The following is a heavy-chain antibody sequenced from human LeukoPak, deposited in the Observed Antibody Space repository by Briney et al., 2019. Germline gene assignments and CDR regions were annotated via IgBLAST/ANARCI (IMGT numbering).Heavy chain of an antibody. CDR1: GGSFSGYY. V-gene: IGHV4-34*01. D-gene: IGHD2-2*01. J-gene: IGHJ5*02. Sequence: KPSETLSLTCAVYGGSFSGYYWSWNRQPPGKGLEWIGEINHSGSTNYNPSLKSRVTISVDTSKNQFSLKLSSVTAADTAVYYCASTVVPAALNWFDPWGQGTLVTVSS. CDR3: ASTVVPAALNWFDP. CDR2: INHSGST.